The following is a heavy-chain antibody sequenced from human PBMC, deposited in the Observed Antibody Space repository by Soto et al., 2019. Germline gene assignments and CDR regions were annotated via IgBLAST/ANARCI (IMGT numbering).Heavy chain of an antibody. V-gene: IGHV1-69*01. J-gene: IGHJ2*01. Sequence: QVQLVQSGAEVKKPGSSVKVSCKASGGTFSSYAISWVRQAPGQGLVWMGGIIPIFGTANYAQKFQGRVTITADESTSTAYMELSSLRSEDTAVYYCAADAGGEPNGGATRGAGRYFDLWCRGTLVTVSS. CDR1: GGTFSSYA. D-gene: IGHD1-26*01. CDR2: IIPIFGTA. CDR3: AADAGGEPNGGATRGAGRYFDL.